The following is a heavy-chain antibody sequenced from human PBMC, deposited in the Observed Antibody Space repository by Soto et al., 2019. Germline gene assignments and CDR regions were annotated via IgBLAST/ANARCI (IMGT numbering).Heavy chain of an antibody. V-gene: IGHV4-30-2*01. D-gene: IGHD3-3*01. J-gene: IGHJ5*02. CDR2: IYHSGST. CDR1: GGSISSGGYS. Sequence: SETLSLTCAVSGGSISSGGYSWSWIRQPPGKGLEWIGYIYHSGSTYYNPSLKSRVTISVDRSKNQFSLKLSSVTAADTAVYYGASYDFWSGWFDPWGQGTLVTVSS. CDR3: ASYDFWSGWFDP.